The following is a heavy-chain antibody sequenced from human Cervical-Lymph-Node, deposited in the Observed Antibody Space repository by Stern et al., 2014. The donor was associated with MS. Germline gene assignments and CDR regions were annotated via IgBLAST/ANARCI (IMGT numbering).Heavy chain of an antibody. CDR2: ISGSGDST. CDR1: GFTFSSYA. Sequence: EVQLVESGGSLVQPGGSLRLSCAASGFTFSSYAMSWVRQAPGKGLEWVSAISGSGDSTYYADSVKGRFTISRDNSKNALYLQMNSLRADDTAVYYCAKEGILVASFDYWGQGTLVTVSS. CDR3: AKEGILVASFDY. D-gene: IGHD6-19*01. V-gene: IGHV3-23*04. J-gene: IGHJ4*02.